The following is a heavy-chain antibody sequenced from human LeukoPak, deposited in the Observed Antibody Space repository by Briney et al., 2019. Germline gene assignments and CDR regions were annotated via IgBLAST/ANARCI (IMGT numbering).Heavy chain of an antibody. D-gene: IGHD3-22*01. CDR2: ISTSSSSK. CDR3: ASMGYYYDSSGYYRY. CDR1: GFTFSSYR. Sequence: PGGSLRLSCAVSGFTFSSYRMSWVRQAPGKGLEWVSSISTSSSSKYYADSVKGRFTIPRDNAKNSLYLQMNSLRAEDTAVYYCASMGYYYDSSGYYRYWGQGTLVTVSS. V-gene: IGHV3-21*04. J-gene: IGHJ4*02.